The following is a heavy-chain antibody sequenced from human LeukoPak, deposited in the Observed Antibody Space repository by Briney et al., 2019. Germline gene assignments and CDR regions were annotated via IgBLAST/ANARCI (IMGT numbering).Heavy chain of an antibody. CDR2: IYYSGST. CDR3: ARGNWNFPWFDP. Sequence: KPSETLSLTCTVSGGSISSYYWSWIRQPPGKGLEWIGYIYYSGSTNYNPSLMSRVTISIDTSKKQLSLKLSSVTAADTAVYYCARGNWNFPWFDPWGQGTLVTVSS. D-gene: IGHD1-1*01. CDR1: GGSISSYY. V-gene: IGHV4-59*01. J-gene: IGHJ5*02.